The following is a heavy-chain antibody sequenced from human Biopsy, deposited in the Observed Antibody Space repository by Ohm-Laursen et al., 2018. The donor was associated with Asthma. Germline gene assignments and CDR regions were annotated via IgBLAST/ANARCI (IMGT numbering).Heavy chain of an antibody. J-gene: IGHJ4*02. D-gene: IGHD3-22*01. CDR3: ARGDSSNWSHYYFDY. Sequence: SLRLSCSASGFMFGDYWMSWVRQVPGKGLEWVANIKHDGSEKNHVDSLKGRFTISRDNAKNSLYLQMNSLRAEDTAVYYCARGDSSNWSHYYFDYWGQGTLVTVSS. V-gene: IGHV3-7*01. CDR1: GFMFGDYW. CDR2: IKHDGSEK.